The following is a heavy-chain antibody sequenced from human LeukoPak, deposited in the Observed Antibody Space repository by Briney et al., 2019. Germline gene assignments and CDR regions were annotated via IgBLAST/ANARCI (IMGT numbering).Heavy chain of an antibody. D-gene: IGHD3-10*01. CDR1: GYSISSGYY. CDR3: AKSNGYGLVDI. J-gene: IGHJ3*02. Sequence: SETLSLTCTVSGYSISSGYYWGWVRQPPGKALEWIGNIFYTGSTYYSPSLKSRVTISLDTSRNQFSLRLNSVTAADTAVYYCAKSNGYGLVDIWGQGTMVTVSS. CDR2: IFYTGST. V-gene: IGHV4-38-2*02.